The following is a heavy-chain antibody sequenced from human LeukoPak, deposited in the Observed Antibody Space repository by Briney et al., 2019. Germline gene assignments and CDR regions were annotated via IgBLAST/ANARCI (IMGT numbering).Heavy chain of an antibody. D-gene: IGHD6-6*01. Sequence: GASVKVSCKASGYTFTSYDINWVRQATGQGLEWMGWMNPNSGNTGYAQKFQGRVTITRNTSISTAYMELSSLRSEDTAVYYCARGHSSSYPIDYWGQGTLVTVSS. J-gene: IGHJ4*02. CDR2: MNPNSGNT. CDR1: GYTFTSYD. V-gene: IGHV1-8*03. CDR3: ARGHSSSYPIDY.